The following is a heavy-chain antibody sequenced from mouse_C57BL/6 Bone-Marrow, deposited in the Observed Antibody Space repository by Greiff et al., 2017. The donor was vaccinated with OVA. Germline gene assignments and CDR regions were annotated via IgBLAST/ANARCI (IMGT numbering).Heavy chain of an antibody. CDR1: GYTFTSYW. D-gene: IGHD2-3*01. CDR2: INPSSGYT. Sequence: QVQLQQSGAELAKPGASVKLSCKASGYTFTSYWMHWVKQRPGQGLEWIGYINPSSGYTKYNQKFKDKATLTADKSSSTAYMQLSSLTYEDSAVYYCAREADGYSWYFDVWGTGTTVTVSS. J-gene: IGHJ1*03. CDR3: AREADGYSWYFDV. V-gene: IGHV1-7*01.